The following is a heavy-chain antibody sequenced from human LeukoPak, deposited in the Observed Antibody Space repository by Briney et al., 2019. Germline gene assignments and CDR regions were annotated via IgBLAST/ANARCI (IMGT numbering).Heavy chain of an antibody. Sequence: PSETLSLTCTVSGGSISSSSYYWGWIRQPPGKGLEWIGSIYYSGSTYYNPSLKSRVTISVDTSKNQFSLKLSSVTAADTAVYYCVDTHYYDSSGYYLVYFQHWGQGTLVTVSS. D-gene: IGHD3-22*01. CDR1: GGSISSSSYY. CDR3: VDTHYYDSSGYYLVYFQH. J-gene: IGHJ1*01. CDR2: IYYSGST. V-gene: IGHV4-39*07.